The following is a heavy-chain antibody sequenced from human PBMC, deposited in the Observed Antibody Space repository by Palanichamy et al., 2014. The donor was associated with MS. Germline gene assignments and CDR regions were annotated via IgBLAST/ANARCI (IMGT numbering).Heavy chain of an antibody. CDR2: IYSGGST. V-gene: IGHV3-53*01. J-gene: IGHJ4*02. CDR1: GFTVSSNY. CDR3: ARVPFGYCSGGSCDGIFDY. Sequence: EVQLVESGGGLIQPGGSLRLSCAASGFTVSSNYMSWVRQAPGKGLEWVSVIYSGGSTYYADSVKGRFTISRDNSKNTLYLQMNSLRAEDTAVYYCARVPFGYCSGGSCDGIFDYWGQGTLVTVSS. D-gene: IGHD2-15*01.